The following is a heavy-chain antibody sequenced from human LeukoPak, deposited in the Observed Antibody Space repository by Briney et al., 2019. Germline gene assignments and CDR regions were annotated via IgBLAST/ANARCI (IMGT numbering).Heavy chain of an antibody. CDR1: GCTFTSYD. V-gene: IGHV1-18*01. CDR3: ARDRAYNWNYWYFDL. J-gene: IGHJ2*01. Sequence: ASVKVSCKASGCTFTSYDINWVRQAAGQGLEWMGWMNPNNGNTNYAQKFQGRVAMTTDTSTSTAYMELRSLRSDDTAVYYCARDRAYNWNYWYFDLWGRGTLVTVSS. CDR2: MNPNNGNT. D-gene: IGHD1-20*01.